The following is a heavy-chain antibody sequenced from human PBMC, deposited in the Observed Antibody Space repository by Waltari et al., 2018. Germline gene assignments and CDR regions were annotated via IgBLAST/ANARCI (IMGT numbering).Heavy chain of an antibody. J-gene: IGHJ4*02. V-gene: IGHV3-7*01. D-gene: IGHD3-10*01. CDR2: IKQDGSER. CDR3: ASPYYYGTGSYKDY. CDR1: GFTFSSYW. Sequence: EVQLVESGGGLVQPGGSLRLSCVASGFTFSSYWMSWVRQAPGKGRGGVAYIKQDGSERYYVDSVKGRFTISRDNAKNSLYLQMNSLRAEDTAVYYCASPYYYGTGSYKDYWGQGTLVTVSS.